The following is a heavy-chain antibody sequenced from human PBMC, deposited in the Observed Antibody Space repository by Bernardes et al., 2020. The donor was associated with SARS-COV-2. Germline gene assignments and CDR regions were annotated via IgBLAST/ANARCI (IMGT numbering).Heavy chain of an antibody. CDR1: GFTFSSYW. CDR2: IKQDASDT. J-gene: IGHJ4*02. CDR3: ARDGDGYFDY. D-gene: IGHD2-21*01. V-gene: IGHV3-7*01. Sequence: GGSLRLSCEASGFTFSSYWMSWVRQAPGKGLEWVANIKQDASDTYYVDSVKGRFTISRDNAKNSLYLQMNSLRAEDTAVYFCARDGDGYFDYWGQGSLVTVSS.